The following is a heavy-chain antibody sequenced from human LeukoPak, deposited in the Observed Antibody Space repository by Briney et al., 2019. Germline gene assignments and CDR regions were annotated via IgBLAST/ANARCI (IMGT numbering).Heavy chain of an antibody. J-gene: IGHJ3*02. CDR3: ARPVVPAALDAFDI. CDR2: IYYSGST. Sequence: PSETLSLTCTVSGGSISSSSYYWGWIRQPPGKGLEWIGSIYYSGSTYYNPSLMSRVTISVDTSKNQFSLKLSSVTAADTAVYYCARPVVPAALDAFDIWGQGTMVTVSS. D-gene: IGHD2-2*01. V-gene: IGHV4-39*01. CDR1: GGSISSSSYY.